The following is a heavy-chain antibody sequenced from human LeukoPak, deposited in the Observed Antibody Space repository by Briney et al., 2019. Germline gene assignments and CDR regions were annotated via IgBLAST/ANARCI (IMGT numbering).Heavy chain of an antibody. CDR1: GFTFSSYS. Sequence: GGSLRLSCAASGFTFSSYSMNWVRQAPGKGLEWVSYISGSYSTLYYADSVEGRFTISRDNAKNSLYLQMNSLRDEDTAVYYCARVDCSSTNCYSYGGMDVWGQGTTVSVSS. V-gene: IGHV3-48*02. CDR3: ARVDCSSTNCYSYGGMDV. CDR2: ISGSYSTL. J-gene: IGHJ6*02. D-gene: IGHD2-2*01.